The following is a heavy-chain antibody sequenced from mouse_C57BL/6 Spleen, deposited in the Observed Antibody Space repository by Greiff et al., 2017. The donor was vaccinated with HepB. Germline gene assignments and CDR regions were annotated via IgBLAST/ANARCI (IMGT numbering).Heavy chain of an antibody. CDR1: GYSITSGYY. Sequence: EVKLQESGPGLVKPSQSLSLTCSVTGYSITSGYYWNWIRQFPGNKLEWMGYISYDGSNNYNPSLKNRISITRDTSKNQFFLKLNSVTTEDTATYYCARIHGPYYAMDYWGQGTSVTVSS. D-gene: IGHD1-1*02. J-gene: IGHJ4*01. CDR3: ARIHGPYYAMDY. CDR2: ISYDGSN. V-gene: IGHV3-6*01.